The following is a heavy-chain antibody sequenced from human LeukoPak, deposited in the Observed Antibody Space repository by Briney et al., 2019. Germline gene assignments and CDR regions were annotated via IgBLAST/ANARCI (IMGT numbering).Heavy chain of an antibody. J-gene: IGHJ6*04. V-gene: IGHV3-15*01. CDR3: TTTPLWFGELDNYYYYYGMDV. CDR1: GFTFSNAW. Sequence: RGSLRLSRAASGFTFSNAWMSWVRQAPGKGLEWVGRIKSKTDGGTTDYAAPVKGRFTISRDDSKNTLYLQMNSLKTEDTAVYYCTTTPLWFGELDNYYYYYGMDVWGKGTTVTVSS. D-gene: IGHD3-10*01. CDR2: IKSKTDGGTT.